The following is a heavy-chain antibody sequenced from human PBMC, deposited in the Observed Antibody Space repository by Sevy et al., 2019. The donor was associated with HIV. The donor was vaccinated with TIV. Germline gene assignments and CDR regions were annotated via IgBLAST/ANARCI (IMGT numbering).Heavy chain of an antibody. CDR1: GFIFSNAW. J-gene: IGHJ4*02. V-gene: IGHV3-15*01. CDR3: GYSEYGYYYDY. CDR2: IKSKADGGTP. D-gene: IGHD1-26*01. Sequence: GGSLRLSCGASGFIFSNAWMSWVRQAPGKGLEWVGRIKSKADGGTPDYAAPVKGTFTISRDDSIKTLNLQMNSLRTDDTAVYYCGYSEYGYYYDYWGQGTLVTVSS.